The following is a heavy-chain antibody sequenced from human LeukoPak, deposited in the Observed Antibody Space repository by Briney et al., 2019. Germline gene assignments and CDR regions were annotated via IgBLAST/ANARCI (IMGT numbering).Heavy chain of an antibody. CDR3: ARGYCSSTSCYTNYYYYYMDV. D-gene: IGHD2-2*02. Sequence: ASVKASCKASGYTFTGYYMHWVRQAPGQGLEWMGWINPNSGGTNYAQKFQGRVTMTRDTSISTAYMELSRLRSDDTAVHYCARGYCSSTSCYTNYYYYYMDVWGKGTTVTVSS. CDR2: INPNSGGT. V-gene: IGHV1-2*02. CDR1: GYTFTGYY. J-gene: IGHJ6*03.